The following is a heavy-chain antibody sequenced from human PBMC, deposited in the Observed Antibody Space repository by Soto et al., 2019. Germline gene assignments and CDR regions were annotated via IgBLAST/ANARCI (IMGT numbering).Heavy chain of an antibody. Sequence: GGSLRLSCAASGFTFSSYGMHWVRQAPGKGLEWVAVISYDGSNKYYADSVKGRFTITRDNSKNTLFLQVNSLRTEDTVIYYCARAAYTSGYYYFDHWGQGTPVTVSS. D-gene: IGHD6-19*01. CDR2: ISYDGSNK. J-gene: IGHJ4*02. V-gene: IGHV3-30*03. CDR1: GFTFSSYG. CDR3: ARAAYTSGYYYFDH.